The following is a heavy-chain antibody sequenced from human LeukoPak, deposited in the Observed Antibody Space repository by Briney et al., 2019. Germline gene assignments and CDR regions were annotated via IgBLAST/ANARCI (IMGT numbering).Heavy chain of an antibody. CDR2: IYYSGST. Sequence: SETLSLTCTVSGGSISSYYWSWIRQPPGKGLEWIGYIYYSGSTNYNPSLRSRVTISVDTSKNQFSLKLSSVTAADTAVYYCASSSRAVAGYYFDYWGQGTLVTVSS. V-gene: IGHV4-59*01. D-gene: IGHD6-19*01. J-gene: IGHJ4*02. CDR3: ASSSRAVAGYYFDY. CDR1: GGSISSYY.